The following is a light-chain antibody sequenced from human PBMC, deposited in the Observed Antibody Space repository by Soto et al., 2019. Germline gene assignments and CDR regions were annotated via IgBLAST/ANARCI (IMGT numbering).Light chain of an antibody. CDR1: QAIGNY. CDR2: DAS. Sequence: DIPVTQIPSSLSASVGDRITITCRASQAIGNYLAWYQQKPGKVPKLLIYDASTLQSGVPSRFSGSRSGTDFTLTVSSLQPEDVATYYCQKYNGVPLTFGPGTKVEI. J-gene: IGKJ3*01. V-gene: IGKV1-27*01. CDR3: QKYNGVPLT.